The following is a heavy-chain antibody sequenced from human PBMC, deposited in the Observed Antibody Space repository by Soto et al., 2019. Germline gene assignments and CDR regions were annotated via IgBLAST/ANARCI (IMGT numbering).Heavy chain of an antibody. CDR3: TRAYPGDDYCDY. V-gene: IGHV3-48*01. CDR1: GFTFSSYR. D-gene: IGHD4-17*01. Sequence: EVQLVESGGGLVQPGGSLRLSCAASGFTFSSYRMNWVRQAPGKGLEWVAYIRSSSSTIYYADSVKGRFTISRDNAKNSLYPQMNSLGAEDTAVYDCTRAYPGDDYCDYWGQGTLVTVSS. CDR2: IRSSSSTI. J-gene: IGHJ4*02.